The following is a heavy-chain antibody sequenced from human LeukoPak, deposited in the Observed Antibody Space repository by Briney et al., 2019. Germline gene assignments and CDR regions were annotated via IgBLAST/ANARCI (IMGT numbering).Heavy chain of an antibody. CDR2: IYYSGDT. D-gene: IGHD5-18*01. CDR1: GDSISPYY. V-gene: IGHV4-59*01. Sequence: SETLSLTCTVSGDSISPYYWDWIRQPPGKGLEWIGYIYYSGDTTYNPSLKSRVTISVDTSKNQFSLKLSSVTAADTAVYYCARGKQPGDYWGQGALVTVSS. J-gene: IGHJ4*02. CDR3: ARGKQPGDY.